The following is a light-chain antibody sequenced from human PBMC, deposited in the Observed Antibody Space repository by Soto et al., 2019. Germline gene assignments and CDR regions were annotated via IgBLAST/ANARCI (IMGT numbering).Light chain of an antibody. V-gene: IGLV2-14*01. CDR3: SSYTTSNTPLYV. Sequence: QSVLTQPASVSGSPGQSITISCTGTSSDTAGYNYVSWYQQHPGKAPKLMSYEVSNRPSGVSNRFSGSQSGNTASLTISGLQAEDEANYYCSSYTTSNTPLYVFGTGTKLTVL. CDR1: SSDTAGYNY. CDR2: EVS. J-gene: IGLJ1*01.